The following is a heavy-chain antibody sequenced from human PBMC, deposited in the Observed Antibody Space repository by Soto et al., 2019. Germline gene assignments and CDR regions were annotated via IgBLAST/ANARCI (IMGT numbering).Heavy chain of an antibody. D-gene: IGHD3-16*01. CDR1: GGSISSYY. Sequence: QVQLQESGPGLVKPSETLSLTCTVSGGSISSYYWSWIRQPAGKGLEWIGRIYTSGSTNYNPSLKSRVTRSVATSKNQFSLKLSSVDAADAAVYYCAREGGLAGNVDYWGQGTLVTVSS. V-gene: IGHV4-4*07. CDR2: IYTSGST. J-gene: IGHJ4*02. CDR3: AREGGLAGNVDY.